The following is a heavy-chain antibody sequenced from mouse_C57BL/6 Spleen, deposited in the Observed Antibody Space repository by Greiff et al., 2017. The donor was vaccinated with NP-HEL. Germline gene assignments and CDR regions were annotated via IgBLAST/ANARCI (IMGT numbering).Heavy chain of an antibody. CDR3: ARDDGYYSHWYFDV. CDR1: GYAFTNYL. D-gene: IGHD2-3*01. J-gene: IGHJ1*03. CDR2: INPGSGGT. Sequence: QVHVKQSGAELVRPGTSVKVSCKASGYAFTNYLIEWVKQRPGQGLEWIGVINPGSGGTNYNEKFKGKATLTADKSSSTAYMQLSSLTSEDSAVYFCARDDGYYSHWYFDVWGTGTTVTVSS. V-gene: IGHV1-54*01.